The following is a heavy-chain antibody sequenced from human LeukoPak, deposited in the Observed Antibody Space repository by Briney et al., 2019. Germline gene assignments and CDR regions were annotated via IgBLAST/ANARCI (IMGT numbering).Heavy chain of an antibody. J-gene: IGHJ5*02. CDR2: INPNSGGT. V-gene: IGHV1-2*02. D-gene: IGHD3-3*01. CDR3: ARQLRALVWFDP. CDR1: VYTFTDYY. Sequence: GASVTVSFKSSVYTFTDYYMHWVRQAPGQGGAWMGWINPNSGGTNYAQKFQGRVTMTRDTSISTAYMELSRLGSDDTAVYYCARQLRALVWFDPWGQGTLVTVSS.